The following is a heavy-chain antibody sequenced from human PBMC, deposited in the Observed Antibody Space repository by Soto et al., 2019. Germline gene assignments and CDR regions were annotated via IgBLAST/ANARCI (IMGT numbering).Heavy chain of an antibody. CDR2: IYSGGST. D-gene: IGHD2-2*01. Sequence: GGSLRLSCAASGFTVSSNYMSWVRQAPGKGLEWVSVIYSGGSTYYTDSVKGRFTISRDNSRNTVYLQMSSLRTEDTAVYYCARDVNVVVVPAARSEGWGKGTTVTVSS. CDR1: GFTVSSNY. J-gene: IGHJ6*04. V-gene: IGHV3-66*01. CDR3: ARDVNVVVVPAARSEG.